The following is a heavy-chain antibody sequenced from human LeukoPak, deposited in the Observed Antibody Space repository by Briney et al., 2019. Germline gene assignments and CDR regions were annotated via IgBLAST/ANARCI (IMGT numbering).Heavy chain of an antibody. Sequence: ASVKVSCKASEYTFADYYMHWVRQAPGQGLEWMGWINPNSGDTNYAQKFQGRVTMTRDPSISTAYMALTRLRSDDTAVYYCARDAWLVGTTNLYYFDYWGQGTLVTVSS. D-gene: IGHD1-26*01. V-gene: IGHV1-2*02. CDR2: INPNSGDT. CDR1: EYTFADYY. J-gene: IGHJ4*02. CDR3: ARDAWLVGTTNLYYFDY.